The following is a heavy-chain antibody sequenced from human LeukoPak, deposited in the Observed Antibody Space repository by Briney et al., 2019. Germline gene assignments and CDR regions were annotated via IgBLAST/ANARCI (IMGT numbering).Heavy chain of an antibody. CDR1: GFSFSDYY. CDR2: SSSSGSST. CDR3: TAAPNTTPGSLGH. Sequence: GGSLRLSCAASGFSFSDYYMNWVRQAPGKGLEWVSYSSSSGSSTYYADSVKGRFTISRDYAKNALFLQMNSLRAEDTAVYYCTAAPNTTPGSLGHWGQGTLVTVSS. D-gene: IGHD6-25*01. J-gene: IGHJ4*02. V-gene: IGHV3-11*01.